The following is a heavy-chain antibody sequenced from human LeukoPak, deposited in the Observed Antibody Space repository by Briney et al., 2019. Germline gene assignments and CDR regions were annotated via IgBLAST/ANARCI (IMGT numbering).Heavy chain of an antibody. J-gene: IGHJ6*03. D-gene: IGHD6-13*01. CDR1: GFTFSSYS. Sequence: PGGSLRLSCAASGFTFSSYSMNWVRQAPGKGLEWVSSISSSSSYIYYADSVKGRFTISRDNAKNSLYLQMNSLRAEDTAVYYCARVGDSSSWYRKVAGTFRNYYYYMDVWGKGTTVTVSS. CDR3: ARVGDSSSWYRKVAGTFRNYYYYMDV. CDR2: ISSSSSYI. V-gene: IGHV3-21*01.